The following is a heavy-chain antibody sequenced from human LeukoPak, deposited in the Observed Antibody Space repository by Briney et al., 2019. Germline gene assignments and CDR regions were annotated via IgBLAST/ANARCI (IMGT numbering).Heavy chain of an antibody. CDR3: AREDGWREKRQTTYDY. Sequence: ASVKVSCKASGYTFTSYDINWVRQATGQGLKWMGWMNPNSGNTGYAQKFQGRVTMTRNTSISTAYMELSSLRSEDTAVYYCAREDGWREKRQTTYDYWGQGTLVTVSS. CDR2: MNPNSGNT. V-gene: IGHV1-8*01. CDR1: GYTFTSYD. J-gene: IGHJ4*02. D-gene: IGHD5-24*01.